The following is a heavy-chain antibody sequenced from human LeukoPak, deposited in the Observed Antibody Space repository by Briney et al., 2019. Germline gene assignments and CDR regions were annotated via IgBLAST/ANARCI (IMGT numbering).Heavy chain of an antibody. CDR3: ARRKGAYSYYYYYMDV. V-gene: IGHV4-39*01. CDR1: GGSISSSSYY. Sequence: SETLSLTCTVSGGSISSSSYYWGWIRQPPGKGLEWIGRIYYSGSTYYNPSLKSRVTISVDPSKNQFSLKLSSVTAADTAVYYCARRKGAYSYYYYYMDVWGKGTPVTVSS. J-gene: IGHJ6*03. CDR2: IYYSGST. D-gene: IGHD4/OR15-4a*01.